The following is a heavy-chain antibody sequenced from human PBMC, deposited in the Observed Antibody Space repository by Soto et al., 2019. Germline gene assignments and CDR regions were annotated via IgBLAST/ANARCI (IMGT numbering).Heavy chain of an antibody. Sequence: GGSLRVSCEASGFKFSNYAMSWVRQAPWKGLEWVSLISATGVGTYYADSVKGRFTISRDNSHNTLYLQVHSLTAEDTAVYYCAKDRRAGGNSDLYFDFWGHGDQVTVSS. V-gene: IGHV3-23*01. CDR3: AKDRRAGGNSDLYFDF. CDR1: GFKFSNYA. J-gene: IGHJ5*01. D-gene: IGHD3-16*01. CDR2: ISATGVGT.